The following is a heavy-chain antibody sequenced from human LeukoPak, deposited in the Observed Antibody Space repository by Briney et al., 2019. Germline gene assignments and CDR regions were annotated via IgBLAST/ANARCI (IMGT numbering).Heavy chain of an antibody. CDR1: GDSLSNHY. V-gene: IGHV4-34*01. D-gene: IGHD1-26*01. Sequence: SETLSLTCSVSGDSLSNHYWSWIRQPPGKGLEWIGEMNHSGSTNYNPSLKSRATISVDTAKNQVSLKLSSVTAADTAVYYCVRANRGTYLIHWGQGIQVTVSS. J-gene: IGHJ4*02. CDR2: MNHSGST. CDR3: VRANRGTYLIH.